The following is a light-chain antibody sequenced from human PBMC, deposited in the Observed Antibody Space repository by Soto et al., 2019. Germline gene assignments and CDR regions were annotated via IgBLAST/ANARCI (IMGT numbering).Light chain of an antibody. J-gene: IGKJ2*01. CDR2: GAS. CDR1: QNIHNN. CDR3: QHYHNFPRT. V-gene: IGKV3-15*01. Sequence: EIVMTQSPATLSVSPGERATLSCRASQNIHNNLAWFQQKPGQAPTFLIYGASTRAPGVPARFSGSGSGTDFTLAISNLQPEDFGLYYCQHYHNFPRTFGQGTKLEIK.